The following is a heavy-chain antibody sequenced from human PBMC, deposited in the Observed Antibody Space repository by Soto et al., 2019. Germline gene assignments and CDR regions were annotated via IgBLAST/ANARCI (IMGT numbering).Heavy chain of an antibody. D-gene: IGHD4-17*01. J-gene: IGHJ4*02. CDR2: ISYDGSNK. CDR3: ARDKNFYGEYY. Sequence: GGSLRLSCAASGFTFSRYAMHWVRQAPGKGLEWVAVISYDGSNKYYADSVKGRFTISRDNSKNTLYLQMNSLRAEDTAVYYCARDKNFYGEYYWGQGTLVTVSS. V-gene: IGHV3-30-3*01. CDR1: GFTFSRYA.